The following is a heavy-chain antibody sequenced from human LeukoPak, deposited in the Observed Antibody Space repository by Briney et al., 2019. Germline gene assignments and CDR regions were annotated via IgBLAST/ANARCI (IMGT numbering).Heavy chain of an antibody. Sequence: GGSLRLSCAASGFTFSNAWMSWVRQAPGKGLEWVSSISDSDGSTYYADSVKGRFTISRDNSKNTLYLQMNSLRAEDTAVYYCAKDPMTTVTTTAYWGQGTLVTVSS. V-gene: IGHV3-23*01. CDR2: ISDSDGST. CDR3: AKDPMTTVTTTAY. D-gene: IGHD4-17*01. CDR1: GFTFSNAW. J-gene: IGHJ4*02.